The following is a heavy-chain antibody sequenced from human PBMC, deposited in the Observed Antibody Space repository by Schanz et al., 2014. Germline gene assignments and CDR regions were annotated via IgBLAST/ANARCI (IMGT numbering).Heavy chain of an antibody. D-gene: IGHD3-9*01. J-gene: IGHJ4*02. CDR2: MSGSGSTA. V-gene: IGHV3-23*04. Sequence: VQLVDSGGGLVKPGGSLRLSCAASGFTFSDYYMTWIRQAPGKGLEWVSGMSGSGSTADYADSVKGRFIISRDNSKNTLYLQVNSLRAEDTAVYYCAKHVRSLTGNDYWGQGTLVTVSS. CDR3: AKHVRSLTGNDY. CDR1: GFTFSDYY.